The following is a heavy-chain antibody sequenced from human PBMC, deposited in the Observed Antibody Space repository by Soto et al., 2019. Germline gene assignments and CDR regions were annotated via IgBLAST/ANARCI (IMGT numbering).Heavy chain of an antibody. J-gene: IGHJ5*02. CDR1: DESISSGGYY. CDR2: IYDSESA. V-gene: IGHV4-31*03. CDR3: ARAFSSSSAVDL. Sequence: QVQLQESGPGLVKPSQTLSLTCTVPDESISSGGYYWSWIRHHPGKGLEWIGYIYDSESAYYNPSLKSRVTISMDTSKNQCAMRLSSVTAADTAVYFCARAFSSSSAVDLWGQGTQVTVSS. D-gene: IGHD6-6*01.